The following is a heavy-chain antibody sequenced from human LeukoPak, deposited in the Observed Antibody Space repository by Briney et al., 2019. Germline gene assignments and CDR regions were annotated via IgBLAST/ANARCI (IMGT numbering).Heavy chain of an antibody. J-gene: IGHJ6*03. V-gene: IGHV1-69*05. D-gene: IGHD4/OR15-4a*01. CDR2: IIPIFGTA. Sequence: GASVKVSCKASGYTFTGYYMHWVRQAPGQGLEWMGGIIPIFGTANYAQKFQGRVTITTDESTSTAYMELSSLRSEDTAVYYCARDPGGATYYYYYMDVWGKGTTVTVSS. CDR1: GYTFTGYY. CDR3: ARDPGGATYYYYYMDV.